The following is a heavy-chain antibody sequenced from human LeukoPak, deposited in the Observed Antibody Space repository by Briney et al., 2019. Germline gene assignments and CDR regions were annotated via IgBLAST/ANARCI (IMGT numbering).Heavy chain of an antibody. CDR3: ARYRLRHFDY. CDR2: ISTSGSSI. D-gene: IGHD3-16*02. Sequence: GGSLRLSCAASGFTFSDYYMGWIRQAPGKGLEWVPYISTSGSSIYYADSVKGRFTMSRDNAKKSLYLQMNSLRADDTAIYYCARYRLRHFDYWGQGTLVTVSS. J-gene: IGHJ4*02. V-gene: IGHV3-11*01. CDR1: GFTFSDYY.